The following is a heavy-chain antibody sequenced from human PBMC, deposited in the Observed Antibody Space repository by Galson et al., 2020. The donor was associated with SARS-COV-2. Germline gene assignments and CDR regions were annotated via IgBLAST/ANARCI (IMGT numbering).Heavy chain of an antibody. CDR2: LRYDGSNK. V-gene: IGHV3-30*02. J-gene: IGHJ4*02. Sequence: QLGESLKISCAASGFTFSSYGMHWVRQAPVKGLEWVAFLRYDGSNKYYADSVKGRFTISRDNSKNTLYLQMNSLRAEDTAVYYCANDARGYCSGGSCYPYYFDYWGQGTLVTVSS. CDR3: ANDARGYCSGGSCYPYYFDY. CDR1: GFTFSSYG. D-gene: IGHD2-15*01.